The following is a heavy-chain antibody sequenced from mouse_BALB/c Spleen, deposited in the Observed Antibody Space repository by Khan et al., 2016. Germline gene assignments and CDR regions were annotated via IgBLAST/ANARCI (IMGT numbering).Heavy chain of an antibody. J-gene: IGHJ4*01. Sequence: QIQLVQSGPELKKPGETVKISCKASGYTFTNYGMIWVRQAPGPGIKWVGWINTNTGEPTYAEEFKGRFAFSLETSASTAYLQINNLKNVDTSTYFCARWYGNYALDYWGQGTSFTVSS. CDR2: INTNTGEP. CDR1: GYTFTNYG. D-gene: IGHD2-10*02. V-gene: IGHV9-3*02. CDR3: ARWYGNYALDY.